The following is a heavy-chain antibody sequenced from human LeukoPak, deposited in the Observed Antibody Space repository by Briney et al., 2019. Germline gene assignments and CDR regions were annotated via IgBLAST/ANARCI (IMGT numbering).Heavy chain of an antibody. CDR3: ARERLITIYYYYMDV. J-gene: IGHJ6*03. CDR1: GGSISSYY. CDR2: IYYSGST. Sequence: PSETLSLTCTVSGGSISSYYWSWIRQPPGKGLEWIGYIYYSGSTNYNPSLKSRVTISVDTSKNQFSLKLSSVTAADTAVYYCARERLITIYYYYMDVWGKGTTVTVSS. D-gene: IGHD3-3*01. V-gene: IGHV4-59*01.